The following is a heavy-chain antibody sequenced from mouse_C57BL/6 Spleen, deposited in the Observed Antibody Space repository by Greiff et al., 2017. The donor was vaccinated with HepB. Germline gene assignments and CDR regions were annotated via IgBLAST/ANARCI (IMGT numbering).Heavy chain of an antibody. J-gene: IGHJ2*01. CDR3: TREGGYYDYDGGFDY. CDR2: ISSGGDYI. V-gene: IGHV5-9-1*02. CDR1: GFTFSSYA. Sequence: DVMLVESGEGLVKPGGSLKLSCAASGFTFSSYAMSWVRQTPEKRLEWVAYISSGGDYIYYADTVKGRFTISRDNARNTLYLQMSSLKSEDTAMYYCTREGGYYDYDGGFDYWGQGTTLTVSS. D-gene: IGHD2-4*01.